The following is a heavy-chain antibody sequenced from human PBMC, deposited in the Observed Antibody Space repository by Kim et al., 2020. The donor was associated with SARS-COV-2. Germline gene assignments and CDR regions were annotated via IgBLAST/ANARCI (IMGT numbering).Heavy chain of an antibody. J-gene: IGHJ4*02. CDR3: ARDSVEYYFDY. Sequence: TKYSQKFQSRTTITRDPSASTAYMELSSLRSEDTAVYYCARDSVEYYFDYWGQGTLVTVSS. V-gene: IGHV1-3*01. CDR2: T. D-gene: IGHD1-1*01.